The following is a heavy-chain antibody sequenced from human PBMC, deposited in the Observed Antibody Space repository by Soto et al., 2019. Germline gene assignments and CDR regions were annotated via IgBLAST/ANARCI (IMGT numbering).Heavy chain of an antibody. CDR1: GFTFSSYA. CDR3: ARSEGCGDCYSGADYYYYYGMDV. J-gene: IGHJ6*02. CDR2: ISYDGSNK. D-gene: IGHD2-21*02. V-gene: IGHV3-30-3*01. Sequence: GGSLRLSCAASGFTFSSYAMHWVRQAPGKGLEWVAVISYDGSNKYYADSVKGRFTISRDNSKNTLYLQMNSLRAEDTAVYYCARSEGCGDCYSGADYYYYYGMDVWGQGTTVTV.